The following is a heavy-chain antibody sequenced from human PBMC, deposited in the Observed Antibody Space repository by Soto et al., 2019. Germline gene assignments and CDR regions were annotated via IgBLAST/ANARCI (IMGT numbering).Heavy chain of an antibody. V-gene: IGHV4-39*01. J-gene: IGHJ5*02. D-gene: IGHD2-15*01. CDR2: IYYSGST. CDR1: GGSISSSSYY. CDR3: ARLVGSWFDP. Sequence: SETLSLTCTVSGGSISSSSYYWGWIRQPPGKGLEWIGSIYYSGSTYYNPSLKSRVTISVDTSKNQFSLKLSSVTAADTAVYYCARLVGSWFDPWGQGTLVTVSS.